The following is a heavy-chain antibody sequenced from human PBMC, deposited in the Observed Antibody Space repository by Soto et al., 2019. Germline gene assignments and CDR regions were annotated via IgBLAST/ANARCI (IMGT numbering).Heavy chain of an antibody. CDR2: IYPSDGST. CDR3: ARDAAFGNYAYNWFDP. CDR1: GYTFTYYH. Sequence: ASVKVSCKTSGYTFTYYHIHWLRQAPGQGPEWMGKIYPSDGSTNYAPKFWGRDTMSMDTSTSTVYMELSSLRSDDTAMYYCARDAAFGNYAYNWFDPWGQGTLVTVSS. J-gene: IGHJ5*02. V-gene: IGHV1-46*01. D-gene: IGHD4-4*01.